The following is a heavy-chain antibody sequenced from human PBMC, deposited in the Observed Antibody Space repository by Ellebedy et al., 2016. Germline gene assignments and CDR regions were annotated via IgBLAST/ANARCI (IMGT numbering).Heavy chain of an antibody. CDR2: IYYSGST. CDR1: GGSISIYY. V-gene: IGHV4-59*12. J-gene: IGHJ3*02. CDR3: ARGRRLCRGDKCRHPLSTAFDI. Sequence: SETLSLTCTVSGGSISIYYWTWIRQPPGKGLEWIGYIYYSGSTYYNPSLKSRVTVSVDTSKNQFSLKLSSVTAADTAVYYCARGRRLCRGDKCRHPLSTAFDIWGQGTLVTVSS. D-gene: IGHD2-21*01.